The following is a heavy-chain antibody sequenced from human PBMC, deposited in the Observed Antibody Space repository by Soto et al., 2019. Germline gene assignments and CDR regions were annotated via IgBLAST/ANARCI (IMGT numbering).Heavy chain of an antibody. Sequence: GESLKISCKGSGYSFTSHWIGWVRQMPGKGLEWMGIVYPGDSDTRYSPSFQGQVTISADKSINTAYLQWSSLKASDTAIYYCARHSPESDGSDVWGQGKMVTVSS. CDR2: VYPGDSDT. V-gene: IGHV5-51*01. J-gene: IGHJ3*01. D-gene: IGHD3-10*01. CDR3: ARHSPESDGSDV. CDR1: GYSFTSHW.